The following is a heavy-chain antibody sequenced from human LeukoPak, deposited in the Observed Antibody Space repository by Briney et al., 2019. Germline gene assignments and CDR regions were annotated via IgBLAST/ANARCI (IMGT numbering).Heavy chain of an antibody. CDR1: GGSISSGSYY. Sequence: SQTLSLTCTVSGGSISSGSYYWSWIRQPAGKGLEWIGRIYTSGSTNYNPSLKSRVTISVDTSKNQFSLKLSSVTAADTAVYYCARAPIAAAGFWVGWYFDLWGRGTLVTVSS. J-gene: IGHJ2*01. D-gene: IGHD6-13*01. CDR3: ARAPIAAAGFWVGWYFDL. V-gene: IGHV4-61*02. CDR2: IYTSGST.